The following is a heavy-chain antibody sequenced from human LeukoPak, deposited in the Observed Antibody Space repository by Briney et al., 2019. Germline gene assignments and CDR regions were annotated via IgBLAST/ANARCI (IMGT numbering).Heavy chain of an antibody. CDR2: IYHSGST. D-gene: IGHD2-15*01. CDR3: ASNYCSGGSCYLV. Sequence: KPSETLSLTCAVSGGSISSSNWWSWVRQPPGKGLEWIGEIYHSGSTNYNPSLKSRVTISVDKSKNQFSLKLSSVAAADTAVYYCASNYCSGGSCYLVWGQGTLVTVSS. J-gene: IGHJ4*02. V-gene: IGHV4-4*02. CDR1: GGSISSSNW.